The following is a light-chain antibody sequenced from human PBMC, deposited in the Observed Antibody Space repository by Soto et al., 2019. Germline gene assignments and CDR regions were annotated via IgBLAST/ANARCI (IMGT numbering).Light chain of an antibody. CDR2: AAS. J-gene: IGKJ1*01. CDR1: QSVSSSY. V-gene: IGKV3-20*01. CDR3: QQDGSSPWT. Sequence: EIVLTQSPGTLSLSPGERATLSCRASQSVSSSYLAWYQQKPGQAPMPLIYAASTWAIGIPDRFSGSGCGTDFTLTISRLEPEDFAVYYCQQDGSSPWTFGQGTKVEIK.